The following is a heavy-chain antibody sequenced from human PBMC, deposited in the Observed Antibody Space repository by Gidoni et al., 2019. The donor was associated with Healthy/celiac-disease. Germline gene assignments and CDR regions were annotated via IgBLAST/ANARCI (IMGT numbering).Heavy chain of an antibody. CDR1: GYTFTGYY. V-gene: IGHV1-2*02. CDR2: INPNSGGT. CDR3: ARERFSTVKTHYYYYGMDV. Sequence: QVPLVQSGAEVKKPLASVKVSCQASGYTFTGYYMHWLRQAPGQGLEWMGWINPNSGGTNDGQKFQGRVTMTRDTSISTAYMELSRLRYDDTAVYYGARERFSTVKTHYYYYGMDVWGQGTTVTVSS. D-gene: IGHD4-17*01. J-gene: IGHJ6*02.